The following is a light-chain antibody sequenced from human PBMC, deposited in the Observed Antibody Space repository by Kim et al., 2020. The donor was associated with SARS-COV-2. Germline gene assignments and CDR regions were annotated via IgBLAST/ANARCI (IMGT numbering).Light chain of an antibody. CDR3: QQSYSTPVS. Sequence: SASVGHRVTLTCRASQCISSYLNCYQQQPGKASKLLIYAASSLQSGVPSRFSGSGSGTVFSLTISSLQPEYFATYYCQQSYSTPVSFGQGPKLAIK. CDR2: AAS. J-gene: IGKJ2*03. V-gene: IGKV1-39*01. CDR1: QCISSY.